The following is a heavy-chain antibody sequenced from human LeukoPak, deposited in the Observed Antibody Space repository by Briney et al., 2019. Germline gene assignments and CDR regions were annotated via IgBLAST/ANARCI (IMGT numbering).Heavy chain of an antibody. D-gene: IGHD3-22*01. CDR3: ARDERTIKVVVRPGGDGLDI. CDR2: IYHSGIT. V-gene: IGHV4-38-2*02. J-gene: IGHJ3*02. Sequence: SETLSLTCTVSRYSISSGYYWGWIRQPPGKGLEWIGSIYHSGITYYNPSLKSRVTISVDTSKNQFSLKLSSVTAADTAVYYCARDERTIKVVVRPGGDGLDIWGQGTMVTVSS. CDR1: RYSISSGYY.